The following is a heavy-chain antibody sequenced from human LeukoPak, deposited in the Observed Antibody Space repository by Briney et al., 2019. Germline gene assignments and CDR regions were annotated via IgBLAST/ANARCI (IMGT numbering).Heavy chain of an antibody. CDR1: GGSISNFY. Sequence: SETLSLTCTVSGGSISNFYWSWVRQPAGKGLEWIGRIYTSGSTGDTLYNPSLKSRVTMSLDTSKNQFSLKLSSVTAADTAVYYCARGPGGSSSSDFDYWGQGTLVTVSS. D-gene: IGHD6-6*01. J-gene: IGHJ4*02. V-gene: IGHV4-4*07. CDR2: IYTSGSTGDT. CDR3: ARGPGGSSSSDFDY.